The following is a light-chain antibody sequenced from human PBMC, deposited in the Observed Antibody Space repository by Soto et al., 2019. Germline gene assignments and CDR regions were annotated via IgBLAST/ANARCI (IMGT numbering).Light chain of an antibody. Sequence: EIVMMQSPATLSVSPGETATLLCRANESISTNLAWYQQRPGQAPRLLIYGASIRATNTPDRFTGSGSETXXXXXXXXLQSXDFAXXXXXQYDNWMYTFGQGTKVDIK. J-gene: IGKJ2*01. V-gene: IGKV3-15*01. CDR3: XQYDNWMYT. CDR1: ESISTN. CDR2: GAS.